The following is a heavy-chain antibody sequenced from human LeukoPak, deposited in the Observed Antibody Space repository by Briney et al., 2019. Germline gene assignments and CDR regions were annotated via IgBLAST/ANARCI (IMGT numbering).Heavy chain of an antibody. CDR2: IIPIFGTA. CDR3: ARDRLPVGATGWFDP. J-gene: IGHJ5*02. CDR1: GGTFSSYA. D-gene: IGHD1-26*01. V-gene: IGHV1-69*13. Sequence: SVKVSCKASGGTFSSYAISWVRQAPGQGLEWMGGIIPIFGTANYAQTFQGRVTITADESTSTAYMELTSLRSEDTAVYYCARDRLPVGATGWFDPWGQGTLVTVSS.